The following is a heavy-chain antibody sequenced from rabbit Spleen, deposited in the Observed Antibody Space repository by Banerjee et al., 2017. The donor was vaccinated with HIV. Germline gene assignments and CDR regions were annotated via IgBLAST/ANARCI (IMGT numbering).Heavy chain of an antibody. CDR3: ARDTGTSFSTYGMDL. D-gene: IGHD8-1*01. CDR2: IEGGGSAFT. V-gene: IGHV1S40*01. J-gene: IGHJ6*01. CDR1: GFSFSSSYC. Sequence: QSLEESGGDLVKPEGSLTLTCTASGFSFSSSYCMCWVRQAPGKGLEWIACIEGGGSAFTYFASWAKGRFTISKTSSTTVTLQMTSLTAADTATYFCARDTGTSFSTYGMDLWGPGTLVTVS.